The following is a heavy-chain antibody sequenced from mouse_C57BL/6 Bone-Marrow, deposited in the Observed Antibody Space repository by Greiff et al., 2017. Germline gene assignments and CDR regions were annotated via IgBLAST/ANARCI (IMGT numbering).Heavy chain of an antibody. CDR2: LYPRDGST. CDR1: GYTFTSYD. J-gene: IGHJ1*03. CDR3: ARVEFDGSSGDWYVDV. V-gene: IGHV1-85*01. Sequence: VQLQQSGPELVKPGASVKLSCKASGYTFTSYDINLVKQRPGQGLEWIGWLYPRDGSTKYNEKFKGKATLTVDTSSSTAYMGLHSLTSEDSAVYFGARVEFDGSSGDWYVDVWGTGTTVTVSS. D-gene: IGHD1-1*01.